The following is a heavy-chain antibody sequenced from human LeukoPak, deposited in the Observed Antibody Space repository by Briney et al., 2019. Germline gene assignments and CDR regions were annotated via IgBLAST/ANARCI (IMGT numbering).Heavy chain of an antibody. CDR3: ARDPYDRGGYGAFDL. V-gene: IGHV3-7*01. D-gene: IGHD3-22*01. CDR1: GFTFSTYW. Sequence: GGSLRLSCAASGFTFSTYWMTWVRQAPGQGLEWVVSIKEDESEKNYVDSVKGRFTISRDNARNSLYLQMNSVRVEDTALYYCARDPYDRGGYGAFDLWGQGSMVTVSS. J-gene: IGHJ3*01. CDR2: IKEDESEK.